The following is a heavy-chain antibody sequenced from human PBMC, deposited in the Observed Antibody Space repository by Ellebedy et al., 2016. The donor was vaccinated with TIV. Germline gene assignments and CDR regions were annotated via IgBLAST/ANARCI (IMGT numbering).Heavy chain of an antibody. V-gene: IGHV4-34*12. CDR3: ARMITFGGVIVAGWFDP. D-gene: IGHD3-16*02. CDR2: IIHSGST. Sequence: SETLSLTCGVYGGSFSGYYWSWIRHPPGKGLEWIGQIIHSGSTNYNPSLKSRVTISVDTSKNQFSLKLSSVTAADTAVYYCARMITFGGVIVAGWFDPWGQGTLVTVSS. J-gene: IGHJ5*02. CDR1: GGSFSGYY.